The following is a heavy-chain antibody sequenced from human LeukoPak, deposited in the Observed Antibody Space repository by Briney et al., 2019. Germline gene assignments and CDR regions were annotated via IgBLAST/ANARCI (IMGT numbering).Heavy chain of an antibody. Sequence: ASVKVSCKASGYTFTGYYIHWVRQAPGQGLEWMAWINPDSGDSYSAPKFQGRVTINRDTSISTASMEVSWLSSDDTAVYYCATGVATAFTYWGQGTLVTVSS. CDR1: GYTFTGYY. CDR3: ATGVATAFTY. V-gene: IGHV1-2*02. D-gene: IGHD5-12*01. CDR2: INPDSGDS. J-gene: IGHJ4*02.